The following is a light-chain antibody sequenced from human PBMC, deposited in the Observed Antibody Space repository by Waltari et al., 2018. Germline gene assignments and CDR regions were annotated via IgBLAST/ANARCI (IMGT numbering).Light chain of an antibody. J-gene: IGLJ3*02. CDR2: DDS. V-gene: IGLV3-10*01. CDR1: ALPKKY. CDR3: YSTDSSGDHRV. Sequence: SFELTQPPSVSVSPGQTARITCSGDALPKKYAYWPQQTSGQAPVLVIYDDSKRPSGNPDRFSGSNSGTMATLTISGAQVEDEADYYCYSTDSSGDHRVFGGGTKLTVL.